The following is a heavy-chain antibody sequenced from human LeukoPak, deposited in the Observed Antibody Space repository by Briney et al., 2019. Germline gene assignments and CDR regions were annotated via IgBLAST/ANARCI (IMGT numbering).Heavy chain of an antibody. CDR3: AKASGTYFDY. Sequence: GGSLRLSCAASGFTFSDFYMSWIRQAPGKGLEWVSYISSSSTYINYADSVRGRFTISRDNAKNSLYLQMNSLRAEDTAVYYCAKASGTYFDYWGQGTLVTVSS. V-gene: IGHV3-11*05. CDR1: GFTFSDFY. CDR2: ISSSSTYI. J-gene: IGHJ4*02.